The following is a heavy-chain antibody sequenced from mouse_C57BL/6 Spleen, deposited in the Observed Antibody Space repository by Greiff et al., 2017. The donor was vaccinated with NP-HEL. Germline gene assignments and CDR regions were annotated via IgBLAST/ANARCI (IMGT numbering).Heavy chain of an antibody. D-gene: IGHD1-1*01. CDR3: ARDGYYGSTDWYFDV. CDR2: INPYNGGT. V-gene: IGHV1-19*01. CDR1: GYTFTDYY. J-gene: IGHJ1*03. Sequence: DVKLQESGPVLVKPGASVKMSCKASGYTFTDYYMNWVKQSHGKSLEWIGVINPYNGGTSYNQKFKGKATLTVDKSSSTAYMELNSLTSEDSAVYYCARDGYYGSTDWYFDVWGTGTTVTVSS.